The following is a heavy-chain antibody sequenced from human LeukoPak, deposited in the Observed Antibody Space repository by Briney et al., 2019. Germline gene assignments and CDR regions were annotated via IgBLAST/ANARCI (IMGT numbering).Heavy chain of an antibody. CDR2: IYWDDEK. V-gene: IGHV2-5*02. D-gene: IGHD6-19*01. J-gene: IGHJ4*02. Sequence: SGPTLVKPTETLTLTCTSSGFSPTTSEVGVGWIRQPPGKALESLTPIYWDDEKQFSPSLKSRLTITTDTSKNQVVLTMTNMVPVDTATFYCARHFAVTGMGSFDYWGQGTLVTVSS. CDR3: ARHFAVTGMGSFDY. CDR1: GFSPTTSEVG.